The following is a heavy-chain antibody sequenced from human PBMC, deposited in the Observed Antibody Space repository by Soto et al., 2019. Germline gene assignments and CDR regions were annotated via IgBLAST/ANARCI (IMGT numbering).Heavy chain of an antibody. Sequence: AETLSLTCAVYGCSISSSNWWSWVRQPPGKGLEWIGEIYLSGSTNYNPSLKSRVTISVDKSKNQFSLKLSSVTSSDTAVYYCARVSFRGNTFDPWGQGTLVTVSS. J-gene: IGHJ5*02. CDR2: IYLSGST. CDR3: ARVSFRGNTFDP. D-gene: IGHD3-16*01. V-gene: IGHV4-4*02. CDR1: GCSISSSNW.